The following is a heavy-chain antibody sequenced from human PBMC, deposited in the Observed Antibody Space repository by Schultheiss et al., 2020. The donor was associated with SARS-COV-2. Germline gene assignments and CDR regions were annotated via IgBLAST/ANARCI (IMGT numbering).Heavy chain of an antibody. CDR1: GGSFSGYY. J-gene: IGHJ5*02. CDR3: ARDRSSSWSYDP. D-gene: IGHD6-13*01. Sequence: SQTLSLTCAVYGGSFSGYYWSWIRQPPGKGLEWIGYIYYSGSTNYNPSLKSRVTMSVDTSKNQFSLKLSSVTAADTAVYYCARDRSSSWSYDPWGQGTLVTVSS. CDR2: IYYSGST. V-gene: IGHV4-59*12.